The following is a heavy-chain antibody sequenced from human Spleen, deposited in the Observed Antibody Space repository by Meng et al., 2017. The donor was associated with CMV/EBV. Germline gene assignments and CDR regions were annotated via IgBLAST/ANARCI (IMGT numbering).Heavy chain of an antibody. CDR2: ISGSGGNT. J-gene: IGHJ4*02. CDR1: GFSFSAYA. V-gene: IGHV3-23*01. CDR3: AKVIKGDIIVVPASWNFDY. D-gene: IGHD2-2*01. Sequence: GESLKISCAASGFSFSAYAMSWVRQAPGKGLEWVSAISGSGGNTYYEDSVKGRLTISRDNSKNTLHLQMNSLRAEDTALYYCAKVIKGDIIVVPASWNFDYWGQGTLVTVS.